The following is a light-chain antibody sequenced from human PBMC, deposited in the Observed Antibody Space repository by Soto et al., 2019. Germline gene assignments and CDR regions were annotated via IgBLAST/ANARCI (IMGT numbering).Light chain of an antibody. CDR1: RDISSY. J-gene: IGKJ5*01. CDR3: QQYDNFPFT. Sequence: DIQMTQSPSSLSASVGDRVTITCQASRDISSYLNWYQQKPGKAPKLLIHEGSNLETGVPSRFSGSGSGSHFTFIISSLQSEDIATYFCQQYDNFPFTFGPGTRLEIK. V-gene: IGKV1-33*01. CDR2: EGS.